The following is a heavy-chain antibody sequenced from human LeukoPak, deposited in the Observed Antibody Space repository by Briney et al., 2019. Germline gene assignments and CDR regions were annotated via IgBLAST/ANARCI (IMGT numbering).Heavy chain of an antibody. J-gene: IGHJ4*02. V-gene: IGHV3-48*03. CDR2: TSSTGTTI. Sequence: GGSLRLSCAASGFTFSSYEMNWVRQAPGKGLEWVTYTSSTGTTIYYADSVKGRFTISRDNAKNSLYLQMNSLRAEDTAVYYCARDGEAITMVRGVHETLDYWGQGTLVTVSS. D-gene: IGHD3-10*01. CDR1: GFTFSSYE. CDR3: ARDGEAITMVRGVHETLDY.